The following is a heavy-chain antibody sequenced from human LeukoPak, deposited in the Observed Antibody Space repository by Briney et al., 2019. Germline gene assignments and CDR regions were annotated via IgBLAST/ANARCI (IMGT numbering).Heavy chain of an antibody. J-gene: IGHJ6*03. D-gene: IGHD3-10*01. CDR2: ISSSSSYI. CDR3: ARRNYGSGSYYLLPVDPSYYSMDV. Sequence: GGSLRLSCAASGFTFSSYSVNWVRHAPGKGLEWVSSISSSSSYIYYADSVKGRFTISRDNAKNSLYLQMNSLRAEDTAVYYCARRNYGSGSYYLLPVDPSYYSMDVWGKGTTVTISS. V-gene: IGHV3-21*01. CDR1: GFTFSSYS.